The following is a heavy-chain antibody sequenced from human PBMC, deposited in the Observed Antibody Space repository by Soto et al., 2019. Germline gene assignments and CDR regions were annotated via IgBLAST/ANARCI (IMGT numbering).Heavy chain of an antibody. V-gene: IGHV4-61*01. CDR1: GGSVRSGNHF. CDR3: ARGGEPLGYYGLDV. CDR2: MYYTGVT. J-gene: IGHJ6*02. Sequence: ETLSLTCSVSGGSVRSGNHFWNWIRQPPGRGLEWLGYMYYTGVTNYNPSLKSRVSMSVDTSKDQFSLNLTSLTAADTAVYYCARGGEPLGYYGLDVWGQGTTVTVSS.